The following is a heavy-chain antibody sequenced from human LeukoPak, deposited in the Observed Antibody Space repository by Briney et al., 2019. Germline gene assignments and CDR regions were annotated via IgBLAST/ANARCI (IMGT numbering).Heavy chain of an antibody. V-gene: IGHV3-49*04. J-gene: IGHJ5*02. CDR2: ISSKAYGGTT. Sequence: GGSLRLSCTASGFTFGDYTMSWVRQAPGEGLDWVGSISSKAYGGTTEYAASVKGRFTISRDDSKSIAYLQMNSLRAEDTAVYYCANRVGGVTRGAPWGQGTLVTVSS. CDR1: GFTFGDYT. CDR3: ANRVGGVTRGAP. D-gene: IGHD4-17*01.